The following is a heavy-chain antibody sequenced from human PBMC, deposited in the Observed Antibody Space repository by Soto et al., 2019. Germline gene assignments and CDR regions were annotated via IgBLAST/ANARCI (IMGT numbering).Heavy chain of an antibody. J-gene: IGHJ4*02. D-gene: IGHD4-17*01. V-gene: IGHV1-46*01. CDR3: ARDLDVTTVTTSFDS. CDR2: INPSGRTT. CDR1: GFTFSKYY. Sequence: ASVKVSCKTSGFTFSKYYMHWLRQVPGQGLEWVGVINPSGRTTNYAQKFLGRVSVTRDASTATVYLELNSLRSADTAVYYCARDLDVTTVTTSFDSWGQGTLVTVSS.